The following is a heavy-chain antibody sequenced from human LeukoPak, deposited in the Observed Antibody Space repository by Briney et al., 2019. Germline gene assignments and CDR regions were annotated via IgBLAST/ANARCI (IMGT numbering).Heavy chain of an antibody. CDR1: GFTFSNYW. J-gene: IGHJ4*02. CDR2: INKDGSEK. CDR3: ARDKVTY. Sequence: GGSLRLSCAASGFTFSNYWMSWVRQAPGKGLEWVAHINKDGSEKYYVDSVEGRFTISRDNAKNSLYPQMNSLRVEDTAVYSCARDKVTYWGQGTLVTVSS. V-gene: IGHV3-7*01.